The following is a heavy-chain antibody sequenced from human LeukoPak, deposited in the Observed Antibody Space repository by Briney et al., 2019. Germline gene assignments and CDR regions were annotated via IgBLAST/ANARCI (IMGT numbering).Heavy chain of an antibody. V-gene: IGHV4-4*02. J-gene: IGHJ6*03. CDR1: GGSISSSNY. CDR3: ARYLVGPLVGSYYSHYMDV. Sequence: SGTLSLTCAVSGGSISSSNYWSWVRQPPGKGLDWIGEINHSGTTNYNPSLRSRVTISVDKSKNHFSLKLSSVTAADTAVYYCARYLVGPLVGSYYSHYMDVWGKGTTVTISS. D-gene: IGHD2-2*01. CDR2: INHSGTT.